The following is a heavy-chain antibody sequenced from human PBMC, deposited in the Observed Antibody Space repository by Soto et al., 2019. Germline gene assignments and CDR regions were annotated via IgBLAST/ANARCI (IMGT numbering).Heavy chain of an antibody. Sequence: GGSLRLSCAASGFTFSSYAMHWVRQAPGKGLEWVADISCDGRNKYYADSVKGRFTISRDNSKNTLYLHMNSLRAEDTAVYYCARGSEQRWSDCWGQQTLVTVSS. D-gene: IGHD2-8*01. CDR2: ISCDGRNK. CDR1: GFTFSSYA. CDR3: ARGSEQRWSDC. V-gene: IGHV3-30*04. J-gene: IGHJ4*02.